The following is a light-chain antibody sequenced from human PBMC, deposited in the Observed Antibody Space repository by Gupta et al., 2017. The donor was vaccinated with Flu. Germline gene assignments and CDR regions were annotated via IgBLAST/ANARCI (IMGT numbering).Light chain of an antibody. CDR3: CAHAGSHTWV. V-gene: IGLV2-11*01. J-gene: IGLJ3*02. CDR2: DVT. Sequence: QSALTQPRSVSGSPGQSVTISCSSDVGGFNHVSWYQQHPGKAPKLMIYDVTERPSGVPDRFSGSKSGNTASLTISGLQAEDEGVYYGCAHAGSHTWVFGGGTELTVL. CDR1: SDVGGFNH.